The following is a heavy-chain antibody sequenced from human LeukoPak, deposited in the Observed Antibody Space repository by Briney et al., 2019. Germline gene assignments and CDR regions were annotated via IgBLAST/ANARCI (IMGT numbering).Heavy chain of an antibody. J-gene: IGHJ4*02. CDR3: TTDHVTMRGD. V-gene: IGHV3-15*01. CDR2: VKSKTDGGTT. CDR1: GFIFSSYS. Sequence: GGSLRLSCAASGFIFSSYSMNWVRQAPGKGLEWVGRVKSKTDGGTTDYAAPVKGRFTISRDDSKNTLYLQMNSLKTEDTAVYYCTTDHVTMRGDWGQGTLVTVSS. D-gene: IGHD3-22*01.